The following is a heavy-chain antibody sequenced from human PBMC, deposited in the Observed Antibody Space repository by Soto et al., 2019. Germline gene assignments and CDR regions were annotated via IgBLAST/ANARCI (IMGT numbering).Heavy chain of an antibody. Sequence: EVQVVESGGGLVKPGGSLRLSCAASGFTFSTYKMNWVRQAPGKGLEWVSSISSSSDYVHYADSVRGRFPISRDNAKNSLSLQMNNLRAEDTAVYYCATAEHWGQGTLVTVSS. V-gene: IGHV3-21*01. CDR2: ISSSSDYV. CDR3: ATAEH. CDR1: GFTFSTYK. J-gene: IGHJ1*01.